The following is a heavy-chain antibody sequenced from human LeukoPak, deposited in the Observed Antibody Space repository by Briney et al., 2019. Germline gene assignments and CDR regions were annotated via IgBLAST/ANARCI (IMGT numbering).Heavy chain of an antibody. Sequence: PGGSLRLSCAASTFTFSSYTMNWVRQAPGTGLEWVSSISSSGSYIYYADSLKGRFTISGDNAKNSLYLQMNSLRAEDTAVYYCARASGFGESPDYWGQGTLVTVSS. CDR3: ARASGFGESPDY. CDR2: ISSSGSYI. D-gene: IGHD3-10*01. CDR1: TFTFSSYT. J-gene: IGHJ4*02. V-gene: IGHV3-21*04.